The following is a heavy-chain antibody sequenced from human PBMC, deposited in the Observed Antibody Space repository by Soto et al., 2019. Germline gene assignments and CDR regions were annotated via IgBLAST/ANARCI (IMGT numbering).Heavy chain of an antibody. D-gene: IGHD5-12*01. CDR2: IWYDGSNK. CDR3: ARDRSGYDSLDY. J-gene: IGHJ4*02. Sequence: QVQLVESGGGVVQPGRSLRLSCAASGFTFSSYGMHWVRQAPGKGLEGVAVIWYDGSNKYYADSVKGRFTISRDNSKNTLYLQMNGLRAEDTAVYYCARDRSGYDSLDYWGQGTLVTVSS. V-gene: IGHV3-33*01. CDR1: GFTFSSYG.